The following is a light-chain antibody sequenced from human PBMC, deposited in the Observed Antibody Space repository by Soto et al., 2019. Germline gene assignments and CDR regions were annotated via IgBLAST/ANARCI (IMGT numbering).Light chain of an antibody. CDR1: QSVRSNS. CDR2: GAS. Sequence: EIVLTQSPGTLSLSPGERATLSCRASQSVRSNSLAWYQQQHGQAPRLLIYGASTRATGIPARFSGSGSGTDFTLTISRLEPEDFAVYYCQQYGSSGTFGQGTKVDIK. CDR3: QQYGSSGT. J-gene: IGKJ1*01. V-gene: IGKV3-20*01.